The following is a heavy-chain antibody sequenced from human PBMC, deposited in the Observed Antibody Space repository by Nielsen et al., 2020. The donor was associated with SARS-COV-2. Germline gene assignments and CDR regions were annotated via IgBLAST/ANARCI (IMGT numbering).Heavy chain of an antibody. J-gene: IGHJ6*03. Sequence: GESLKISCATFGFDFSNYGMHWVRQVPGKGPEWVAVISHDGSKKYYGDSVKGRLAISRDNSRNTLYLEMNSLRGEDTAVYYCAKVPRPPREYPNFYYYYIDVWGKGTSVTVSS. CDR1: GFDFSNYG. D-gene: IGHD2-2*02. CDR3: AKVPRPPREYPNFYYYYIDV. V-gene: IGHV3-30*18. CDR2: ISHDGSKK.